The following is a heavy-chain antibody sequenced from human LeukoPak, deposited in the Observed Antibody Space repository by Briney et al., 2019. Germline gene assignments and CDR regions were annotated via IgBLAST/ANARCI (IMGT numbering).Heavy chain of an antibody. V-gene: IGHV3-21*04. D-gene: IGHD1-26*01. Sequence: PGGSLRLSCVVSGFTFSTYTMNWVRQAPGKGLEWVSSISSGSRDIYYADSLKGRFTISRDNSKNTLYLQMNSLRAEDTAVYYCAKDQGRRSLGTIDYWGQGTLVTVSS. CDR1: GFTFSTYT. J-gene: IGHJ4*02. CDR3: AKDQGRRSLGTIDY. CDR2: ISSGSRDI.